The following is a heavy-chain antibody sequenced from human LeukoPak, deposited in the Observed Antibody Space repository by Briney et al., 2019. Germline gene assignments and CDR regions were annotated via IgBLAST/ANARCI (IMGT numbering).Heavy chain of an antibody. V-gene: IGHV4-38-2*01. Sequence: SETLSLTCAVSGYSISSGYYWGWIRQPPGKGLEWIGSIYHSGSTYYNPSLKSRVTISVDTSKTHFSLKLSSVTAADTAVYYCARQYRPWIFDYWGQGTLVTVSS. D-gene: IGHD2-2*01. CDR3: ARQYRPWIFDY. J-gene: IGHJ4*02. CDR1: GYSISSGYY. CDR2: IYHSGST.